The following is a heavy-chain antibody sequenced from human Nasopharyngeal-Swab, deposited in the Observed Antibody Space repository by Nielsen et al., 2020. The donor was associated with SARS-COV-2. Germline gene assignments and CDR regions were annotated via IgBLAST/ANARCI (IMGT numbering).Heavy chain of an antibody. CDR1: GFTFSSYG. J-gene: IGHJ5*02. Sequence: GESLKISCAASGFTFSSYGMHWVRQAPGKGLEWVAVIWYDGSNKYYADSVKGRFTISRDNSKNTLYLQMNSLRAEDTAVYYCARGGGTMVRGVIITVWFDPWGQGTLVTVSS. V-gene: IGHV3-33*01. CDR2: IWYDGSNK. D-gene: IGHD3-10*01. CDR3: ARGGGTMVRGVIITVWFDP.